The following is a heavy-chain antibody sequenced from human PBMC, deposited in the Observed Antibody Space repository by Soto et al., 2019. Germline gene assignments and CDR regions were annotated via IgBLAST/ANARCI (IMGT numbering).Heavy chain of an antibody. Sequence: GASVKVSCKAPGYRFTSYGISWVRQAPGQGLEWLGWISAYDDNTKYAQTLQGRVSMSTDTSTNTAYMELRSLRSDDTAMYYCARGGYYDSSGSRNYHYYGMNVWGQGTTVTVSS. CDR1: GYRFTSYG. D-gene: IGHD3-22*01. CDR2: ISAYDDNT. CDR3: ARGGYYDSSGSRNYHYYGMNV. V-gene: IGHV1-18*01. J-gene: IGHJ6*02.